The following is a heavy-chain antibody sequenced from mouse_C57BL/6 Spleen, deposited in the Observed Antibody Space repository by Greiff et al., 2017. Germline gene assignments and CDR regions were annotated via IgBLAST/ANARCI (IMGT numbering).Heavy chain of an antibody. Sequence: QVQLKQSGAKLVKPGASVKISCKASGYAFSSYWMNWVKQRPGKGLEWIGQIYPGDGDTNYNGKFKGKATLTADKSSSTAYMQLSSLTSEDSAVYFCASGSRSWFAYWGQGTLVTVSA. D-gene: IGHD1-1*01. V-gene: IGHV1-80*01. CDR1: GYAFSSYW. J-gene: IGHJ3*01. CDR3: ASGSRSWFAY. CDR2: IYPGDGDT.